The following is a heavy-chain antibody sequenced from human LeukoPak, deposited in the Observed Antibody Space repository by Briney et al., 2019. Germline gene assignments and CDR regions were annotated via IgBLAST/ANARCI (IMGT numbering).Heavy chain of an antibody. CDR2: IKQDGSEE. V-gene: IGHV3-7*03. Sequence: GGSLRLSCAASGFTLSTYWMSWVRQAPGKGREWGAKIKQDGSEEYYVDSVKGRFTISRDNAKNSLFLQMNSLRAEDTAVYFCGRERFTYDSSGGTDWGQGTLVTVSS. J-gene: IGHJ4*02. CDR3: GRERFTYDSSGGTD. D-gene: IGHD3-22*01. CDR1: GFTLSTYW.